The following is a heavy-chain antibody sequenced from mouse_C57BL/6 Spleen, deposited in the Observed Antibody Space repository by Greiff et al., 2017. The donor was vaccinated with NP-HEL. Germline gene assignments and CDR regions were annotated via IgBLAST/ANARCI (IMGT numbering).Heavy chain of an antibody. CDR3: SRGRGIYDCTTYAMDY. V-gene: IGHV1-82*01. CDR1: GYAFSSSW. D-gene: IGHD2-4*01. CDR2: IYPGDGDT. J-gene: IGHJ4*01. Sequence: QVQLQQSGPELVKPGASVKISCKASGYAFSSSWMNWVKQRPGKGLEWIGLIYPGDGDTNYNGKFKGKATLTADKSSSTTYMQLSSLTSEDSAVYFFSRGRGIYDCTTYAMDYWGQGTSVTVSS.